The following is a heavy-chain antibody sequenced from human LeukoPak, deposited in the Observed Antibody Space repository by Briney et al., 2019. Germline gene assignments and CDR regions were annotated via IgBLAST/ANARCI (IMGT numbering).Heavy chain of an antibody. Sequence: SSETLSLTCAVYGGSFSGYYWSWIRQPPGKGLEWIGEINHSGSTNYNPSLKSRVTISVDTSKNQFSLKLSSVTAADTAVYYCARDYNSSGYGPFDAFDIWGQGTMVTVSS. J-gene: IGHJ3*02. CDR3: ARDYNSSGYGPFDAFDI. V-gene: IGHV4-34*01. CDR1: GGSFSGYY. D-gene: IGHD3-22*01. CDR2: INHSGST.